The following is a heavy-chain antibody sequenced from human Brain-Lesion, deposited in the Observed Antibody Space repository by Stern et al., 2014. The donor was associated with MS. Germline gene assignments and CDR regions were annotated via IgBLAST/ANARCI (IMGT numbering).Heavy chain of an antibody. CDR3: ARDQRGITIFGVVTDYYYLGMDV. Sequence: QLVQSGAEVKKPGASVKVSCKTSGYIFTGFYIHWVRQAPGQGLEWMAWINPNTGGTKDAQKFQGRVTMSRDTSISTAYVELSSLTSDDTAVYYCARDQRGITIFGVVTDYYYLGMDVWGQGTTVTVSS. CDR2: INPNTGGT. D-gene: IGHD3-3*01. J-gene: IGHJ6*02. CDR1: GYIFTGFY. V-gene: IGHV1-2*02.